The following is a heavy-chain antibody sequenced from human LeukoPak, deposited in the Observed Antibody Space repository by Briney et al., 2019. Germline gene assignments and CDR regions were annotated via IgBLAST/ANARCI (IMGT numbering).Heavy chain of an antibody. D-gene: IGHD3-10*01. CDR1: GFTFSGNW. CDR2: IKQDGSEK. V-gene: IGHV3-7*01. Sequence: GGSLRLSCAASGFTFSGNWMTWVRQAPGKGLEWVANIKQDGSEKFYVGSVKGRFTISRDNVKNSVYLQMDSLRAEDTAVYYCAKDRAMVRGVHKTHWGQGTLVTVSS. CDR3: AKDRAMVRGVHKTH. J-gene: IGHJ4*02.